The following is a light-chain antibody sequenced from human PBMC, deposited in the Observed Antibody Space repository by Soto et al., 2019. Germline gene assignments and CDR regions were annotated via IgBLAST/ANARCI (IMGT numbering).Light chain of an antibody. Sequence: IVLTLSPATLSLSPWEIATLSCRASQSVSSYLAWYQQKPGQAPRLLIYDASNRATGIPARFSGSGSGTDFTLTISSLEPEDFAVYYCQQRSNWPRTFGQGTKVDIK. J-gene: IGKJ1*01. CDR2: DAS. CDR1: QSVSSY. CDR3: QQRSNWPRT. V-gene: IGKV3-11*01.